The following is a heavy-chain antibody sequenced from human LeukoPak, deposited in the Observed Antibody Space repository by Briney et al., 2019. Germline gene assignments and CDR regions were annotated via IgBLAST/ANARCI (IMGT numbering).Heavy chain of an antibody. Sequence: PGGSLRLSCAASGFTFSSYAMSWVRQAPGKGLEWVSAISGSGGSTYYADSVKGRFTISRDNSKNTLYLQMNSLRAEDTAVYYCAKGQSGIVVVIALYYYYGMDVWGQGTTVTVSS. CDR1: GFTFSSYA. J-gene: IGHJ6*02. D-gene: IGHD3-22*01. CDR2: ISGSGGST. CDR3: AKGQSGIVVVIALYYYYGMDV. V-gene: IGHV3-23*01.